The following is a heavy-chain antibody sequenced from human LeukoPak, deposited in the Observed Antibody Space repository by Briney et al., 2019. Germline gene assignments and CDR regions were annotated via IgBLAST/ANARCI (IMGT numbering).Heavy chain of an antibody. CDR2: IYTSGST. D-gene: IGHD6-6*01. J-gene: IGHJ6*03. Sequence: SETLSLTCTVSGGSISSYYWSWIRQPAGKGLEWIGRIYTSGSTNYNPSLKSRVTMSVDTSKNQFSLKLSSVTAADTAVYYCARDSFEYSSSSINSYYYYYMDVWGKGTTVTVSS. V-gene: IGHV4-4*07. CDR3: ARDSFEYSSSSINSYYYYYMDV. CDR1: GGSISSYY.